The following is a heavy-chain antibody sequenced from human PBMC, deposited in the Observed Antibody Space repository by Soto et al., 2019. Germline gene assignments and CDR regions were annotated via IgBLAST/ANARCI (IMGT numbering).Heavy chain of an antibody. J-gene: IGHJ6*02. V-gene: IGHV3-30-3*01. CDR1: GFIFSTYA. D-gene: IGHD3-9*01. CDR3: ARPGSGYDVLSGHYFYYYHTMDV. Sequence: PXGSLRLSCAASGFIFSTYAMHWVRQAPGKGLDWVAVISYDGSTKDYADSVKGRFTISRDNSKNTVYLQMSSLRTEDTAVYYCARPGSGYDVLSGHYFYYYHTMDVWGQGTTVTVSS. CDR2: ISYDGSTK.